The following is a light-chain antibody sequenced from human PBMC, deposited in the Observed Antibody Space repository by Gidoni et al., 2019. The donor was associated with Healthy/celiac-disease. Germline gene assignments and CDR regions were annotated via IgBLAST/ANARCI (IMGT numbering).Light chain of an antibody. V-gene: IGKV1-5*03. CDR3: QQYNSYSKT. J-gene: IGKJ1*01. CDR2: KAS. Sequence: DIQMTHSTSTLSASVGDRVTITCRARQRISSWLAWYQQKPGNAPKLLIYKASSLKSGVPSRFSGSGSGTEFTLTISSLQPDDFATYYCQQYNSYSKTFGQGTKVEIK. CDR1: QRISSW.